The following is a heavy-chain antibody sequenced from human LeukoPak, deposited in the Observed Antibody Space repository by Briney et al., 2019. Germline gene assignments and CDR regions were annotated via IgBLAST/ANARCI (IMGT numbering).Heavy chain of an antibody. Sequence: SETLSLTCTVSGGSISSYYWSWIRQPPGKGLEWIGYIYYSGSTNYNPSLKSRVTISVDTSKNQFSLKLSSVTAADTAVYYCARGRGYSSSWYLRYYFDYWGQGTLVTVSS. V-gene: IGHV4-59*12. CDR2: IYYSGST. J-gene: IGHJ4*02. CDR3: ARGRGYSSSWYLRYYFDY. D-gene: IGHD6-13*01. CDR1: GGSISSYY.